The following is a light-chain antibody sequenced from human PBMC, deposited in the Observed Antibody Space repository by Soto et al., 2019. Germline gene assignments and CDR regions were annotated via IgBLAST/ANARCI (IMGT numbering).Light chain of an antibody. Sequence: DIQMTQSPSSVSASVGDRVTITCRASQGISSWLAWYQQKPGKVPKLLIYHASSLESGVPSRFSGSGSGTDFTLTISRLEPEDFAVYYCQQYGSSPRTFGQGTKVDIK. V-gene: IGKV1-12*01. CDR3: QQYGSSPRT. CDR2: HAS. J-gene: IGKJ1*01. CDR1: QGISSW.